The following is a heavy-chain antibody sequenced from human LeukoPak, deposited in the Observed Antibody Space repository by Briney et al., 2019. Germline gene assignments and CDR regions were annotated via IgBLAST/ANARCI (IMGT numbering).Heavy chain of an antibody. V-gene: IGHV3-23*01. CDR1: GFTFSNYA. CDR3: AKADHHGDLPNDAFDI. CDR2: IRGSGGSR. D-gene: IGHD4-17*01. J-gene: IGHJ3*02. Sequence: GGSLRLSCAGSGFTFSNYAMTWVSQAPGKGLEWVSDIRGSGGSRYYADSVKGRFTISRDNSKNTLYLQMNSLRAEDTAIYYCAKADHHGDLPNDAFDIWGHGTMVTVSS.